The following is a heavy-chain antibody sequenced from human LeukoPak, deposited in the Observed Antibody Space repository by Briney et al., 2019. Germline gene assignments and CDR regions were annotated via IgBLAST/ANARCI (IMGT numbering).Heavy chain of an antibody. J-gene: IGHJ5*02. D-gene: IGHD3-10*01. Sequence: SETLSLTCTVSGGSMSDYYWSWIRQPAGKGLEWIGRFYSSGSTNYNLSLKSRVTISVDTSKNQFSLKLSSVTAADTAIYYCARGGYYGSGNDFRFDPWGQGTLVTVSS. CDR3: ARGGYYGSGNDFRFDP. V-gene: IGHV4-4*07. CDR1: GGSMSDYY. CDR2: FYSSGST.